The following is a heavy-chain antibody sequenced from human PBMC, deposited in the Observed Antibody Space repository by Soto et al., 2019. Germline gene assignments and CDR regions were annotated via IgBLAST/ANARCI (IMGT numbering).Heavy chain of an antibody. CDR2: ISGSGGST. D-gene: IGHD6-13*01. CDR1: GFTFSSYA. J-gene: IGHJ6*02. CDR3: AKDKIAAAGPDYYYYGMDV. Sequence: PGGSLRLSCAASGFTFSSYAMSWVRQSPGKGLEWVSAISGSGGSTYYADSVKGRFTISRDNSKNTLYLQMNSLRAEDTAVYYCAKDKIAAAGPDYYYYGMDVWGQGTTVTVSS. V-gene: IGHV3-23*01.